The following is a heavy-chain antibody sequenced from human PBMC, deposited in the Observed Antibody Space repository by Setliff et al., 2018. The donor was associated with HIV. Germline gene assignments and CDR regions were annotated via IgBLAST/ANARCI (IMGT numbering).Heavy chain of an antibody. Sequence: ASVKVSCKVSGYTLTELSIHWVRQAPGKGLEWMGGFDPEYDKTFYAQKFQGRVTMSEDTSTDTAYMELTSLRSEDTDVYYCATRAYDSSGYLRSRVSGAAFDIWGQGTMVTVSS. V-gene: IGHV1-24*01. J-gene: IGHJ3*02. CDR3: ATRAYDSSGYLRSRVSGAAFDI. CDR1: GYTLTELS. D-gene: IGHD3-22*01. CDR2: FDPEYDKT.